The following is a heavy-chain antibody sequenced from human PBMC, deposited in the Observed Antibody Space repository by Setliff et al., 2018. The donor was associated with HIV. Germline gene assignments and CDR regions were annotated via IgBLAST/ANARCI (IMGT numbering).Heavy chain of an antibody. CDR1: GYTFNTYA. D-gene: IGHD3-16*02. CDR3: ANYLRGSARYYFEY. J-gene: IGHJ4*02. CDR2: ISIVGVNL. Sequence: GGSLRLSCAASGYTFNTYAMAWVRPAPWNGLAWVSVISIVGVNLYFADSVKGRFSVSRDDSKNTLYLQMNSLRAEDTALYYCANYLRGSARYYFEYWGQGTPVTVSS. V-gene: IGHV3-23*03.